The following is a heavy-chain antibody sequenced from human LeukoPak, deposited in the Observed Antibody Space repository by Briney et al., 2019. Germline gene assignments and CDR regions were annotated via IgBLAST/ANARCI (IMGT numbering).Heavy chain of an antibody. CDR1: GFTFSNYA. J-gene: IGHJ4*02. CDR2: ISGSGGST. CDR3: ARGDYYDSSGYYRVIDY. D-gene: IGHD3-22*01. V-gene: IGHV3-23*01. Sequence: GGSLRLSCAASGFTFSNYALSWVRQAPGKGLEWVSDISGSGGSTYYADSVKGRFTISRDNSKNTLYLQMNSLRAEDTAVYYCARGDYYDSSGYYRVIDYWGQGTLVTVSS.